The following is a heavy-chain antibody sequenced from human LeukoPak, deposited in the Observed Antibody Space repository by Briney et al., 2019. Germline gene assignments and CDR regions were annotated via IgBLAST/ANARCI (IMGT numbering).Heavy chain of an antibody. CDR1: GFTFSSYS. Sequence: GGSLRLSCAASGFTFSSYSMNWVRQAPGKGLEWVSYISGSGTTRSYADSVKGRFTISRDNAKNSLYLQMSSLRAEDTAIYYCVKDTSGTYWGQGTLVTVSS. D-gene: IGHD1-26*01. CDR3: VKDTSGTY. V-gene: IGHV3-48*01. CDR2: ISGSGTTR. J-gene: IGHJ4*02.